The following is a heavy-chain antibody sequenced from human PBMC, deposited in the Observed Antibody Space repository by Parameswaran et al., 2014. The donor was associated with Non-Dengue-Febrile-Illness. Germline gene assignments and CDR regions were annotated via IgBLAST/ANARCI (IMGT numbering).Heavy chain of an antibody. CDR3: AKGDGDSSSFSWDLPH. V-gene: IGHV3-23*01. D-gene: IGHD6-13*01. Sequence: VRQAPGKGLEWVSAISGSGGSTYYADSVKGRFTISRDNSKNTLYLQMNSLRAEDTAVYYCAKGDGDSSSFSWDLPHWGQGTLVTVSS. CDR2: ISGSGGST. J-gene: IGHJ4*02.